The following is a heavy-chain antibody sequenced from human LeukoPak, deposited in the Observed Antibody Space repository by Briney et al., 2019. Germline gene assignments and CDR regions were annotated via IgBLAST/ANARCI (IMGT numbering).Heavy chain of an antibody. V-gene: IGHV3-74*01. CDR3: AREGSWYSDAFNI. J-gene: IGHJ3*02. CDR2: INSDGSST. D-gene: IGHD6-13*01. CDR1: GFTFSSYW. Sequence: PGGSLRLSCAASGFTFSSYWMHWVRQAPGKGLVWVSRINSDGSSTSYADSVKGQFTISRDNAKNTLYLQMNSLRAEDTAVYYCAREGSWYSDAFNIWGQGTMVTVSS.